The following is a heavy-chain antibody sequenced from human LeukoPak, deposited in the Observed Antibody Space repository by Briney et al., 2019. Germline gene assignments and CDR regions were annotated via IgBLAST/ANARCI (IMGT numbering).Heavy chain of an antibody. J-gene: IGHJ4*02. CDR3: ARDMFRGAPDYFDY. Sequence: GGTLRLSCAASGFTFSNYHMHWVRQAPGRGPEWVAVIGSDGLIKLYSDSVRGGFTISSNDTKNTSHLQINVLTAETSALYYCARDMFRGAPDYFDYGGQGTLVTVTS. D-gene: IGHD3-10*01. CDR1: GFTFSNYH. V-gene: IGHV3-30*10. CDR2: IGSDGLIK.